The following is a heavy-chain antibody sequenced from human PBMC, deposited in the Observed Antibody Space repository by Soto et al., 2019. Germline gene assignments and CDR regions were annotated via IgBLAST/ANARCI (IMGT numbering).Heavy chain of an antibody. CDR3: VRDGGDCVYRFTCYYCMRLDV. CDR2: INIGSGRT. CDR1: GYDFSTYA. Sequence: ASVKVSCKTSGYDFSTYAMHWVRQAPGQRLEWMGWINIGSGRTEYSQNLQDRITITRDTSASTVYMDLSSLKSEDTSVYFCVRDGGDCVYRFTCYYCMRLDVSGQGSTVTVSS. D-gene: IGHD2-21*02. V-gene: IGHV1-3*04. J-gene: IGHJ6*02.